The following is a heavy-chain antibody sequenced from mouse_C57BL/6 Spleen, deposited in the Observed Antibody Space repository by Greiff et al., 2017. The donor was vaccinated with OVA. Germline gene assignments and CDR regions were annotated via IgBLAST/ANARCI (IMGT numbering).Heavy chain of an antibody. Sequence: QVQLKESGAELARPGASVKMSCKASGYTFTSYTMHWVKQRPGQGLEWIGYINPSSGYTKYNQKFKDKATLTADKSSSTAYMQLSSLTSEDSAVYYCARRDYGLYAMDYWGQGTSVTVSS. V-gene: IGHV1-4*01. CDR3: ARRDYGLYAMDY. CDR1: GYTFTSYT. CDR2: INPSSGYT. J-gene: IGHJ4*01. D-gene: IGHD1-1*02.